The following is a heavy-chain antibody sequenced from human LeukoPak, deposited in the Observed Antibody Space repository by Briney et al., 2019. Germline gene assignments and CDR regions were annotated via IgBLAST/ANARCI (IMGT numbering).Heavy chain of an antibody. Sequence: GGSLRLSCAASGFTFSSYWMHWVRQAPGKGLVLVSRINSDGSSTSYADSVKGRFTISRDNAKNTLYLQMNSLRAEDTAVYYCARIGSGSYGVDPWGQGTLVTVSS. CDR3: ARIGSGSYGVDP. V-gene: IGHV3-74*01. D-gene: IGHD3-10*01. J-gene: IGHJ5*02. CDR1: GFTFSSYW. CDR2: INSDGSST.